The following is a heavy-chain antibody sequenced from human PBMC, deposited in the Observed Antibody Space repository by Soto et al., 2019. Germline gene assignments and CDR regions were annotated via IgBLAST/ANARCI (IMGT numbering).Heavy chain of an antibody. V-gene: IGHV1-69*01. Sequence: QVQLVQSGAEVKKPGSSVKVSCKASGRTFNNYAISWVRQAPGIGFEWLGVIIPIGGTPEHAQKFQGRVTISADESTNTAYMELSSLRSEDTAVYYCATNYYDGSGHYFIFEHWGQGTRVTVSS. D-gene: IGHD3-22*01. CDR2: IIPIGGTP. J-gene: IGHJ4*02. CDR3: ATNYYDGSGHYFIFEH. CDR1: GRTFNNYA.